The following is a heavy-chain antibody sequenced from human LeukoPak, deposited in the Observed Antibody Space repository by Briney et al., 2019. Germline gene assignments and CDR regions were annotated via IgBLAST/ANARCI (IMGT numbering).Heavy chain of an antibody. V-gene: IGHV3-15*01. CDR2: IKSKTDGGTT. J-gene: IGHJ4*02. Sequence: GSHTLSCAASGFTYTKAWTRWVRQAPGKGLEWVGRIKSKTDGGTTDYAAPVKGRFTISRDDSKNTLYLQMNSLKTEDTAVYYCSYYYGYSRHPSFDYWAQRT. CDR3: SYYYGYSRHPSFDY. CDR1: GFTYTKAW. D-gene: IGHD3-10*01.